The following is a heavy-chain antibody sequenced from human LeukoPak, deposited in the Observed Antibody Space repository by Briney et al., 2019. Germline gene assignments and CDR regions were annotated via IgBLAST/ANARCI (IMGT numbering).Heavy chain of an antibody. CDR1: GFTFNSFA. J-gene: IGHJ4*02. CDR3: AKSLGDGGYTRYKGFDQ. CDR2: ISGSDGSS. D-gene: IGHD3-16*02. V-gene: IGHV3-23*01. Sequence: PGGSLRLSCAASGFTFNSFAMNWVRQAPGKGLEWVSSISGSDGSSHYADFVKGRFTISRDNSKNTLHLQMSSLRAEDTAVYYCAKSLGDGGYTRYKGFDQWGQGTPVTVSS.